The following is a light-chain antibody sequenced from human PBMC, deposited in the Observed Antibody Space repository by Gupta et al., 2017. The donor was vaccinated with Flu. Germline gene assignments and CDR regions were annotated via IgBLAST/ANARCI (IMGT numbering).Light chain of an antibody. CDR2: NTD. J-gene: IGLJ3*02. Sequence: SGDVSTKYYACWYQQTPGQAPLMLIYNTDRRSSGVPDRFSGSIRGTKAALTITGDQADEEADYYCVWYMGCGPVVFGGGTKLTVL. CDR1: SGDVSTKYY. CDR3: VWYMGCGPVV. V-gene: IGLV8-61*01.